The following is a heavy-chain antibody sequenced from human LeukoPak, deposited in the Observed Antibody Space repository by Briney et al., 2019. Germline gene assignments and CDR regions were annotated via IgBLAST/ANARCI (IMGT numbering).Heavy chain of an antibody. J-gene: IGHJ4*02. CDR1: GGSISSGGYY. D-gene: IGHD1-26*01. Sequence: SETLSLTCTVSGGSISSGGYYWSWLRQHPGKGLEWIGYIYYSGSTYYNPSLKSRVTISVDTSKNQFSLKLSSVTAADTAVYYCARAPATAYLNFDYWGQGTLVTVSS. CDR2: IYYSGST. CDR3: ARAPATAYLNFDY. V-gene: IGHV4-31*03.